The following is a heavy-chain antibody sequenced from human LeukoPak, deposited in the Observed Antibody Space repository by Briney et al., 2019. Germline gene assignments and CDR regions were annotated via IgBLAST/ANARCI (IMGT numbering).Heavy chain of an antibody. V-gene: IGHV3-15*01. J-gene: IGHJ4*02. CDR3: TLIQGWGSGSYYLDH. D-gene: IGHD3-10*01. CDR1: GFSISNDW. Sequence: GGSLRLSCAASGFSISNDWMSWVRQAPGKGLEWVGRVKSRGAGETTDYAAPLKGRFTLSRDDSKITLYLQMNSLQTEDTAVYYCTLIQGWGSGSYYLDHWGQGTLVTVSS. CDR2: VKSRGAGETT.